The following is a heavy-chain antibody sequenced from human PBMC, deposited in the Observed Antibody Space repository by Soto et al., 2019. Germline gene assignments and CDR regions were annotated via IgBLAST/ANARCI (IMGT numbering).Heavy chain of an antibody. Sequence: PGGSLRLSCAASGFTFSSYWIHWVRQAPERGLVWVSRVNNDGGNSIYADSVTGRFITSRDNAKNMVYLQMNTLRTEDTAVYYCARGGFHHGFDFWGQGTTVTVSS. J-gene: IGHJ3*01. V-gene: IGHV3-74*01. CDR3: ARGGFHHGFDF. CDR1: GFTFSSYW. CDR2: VNNDGGNS.